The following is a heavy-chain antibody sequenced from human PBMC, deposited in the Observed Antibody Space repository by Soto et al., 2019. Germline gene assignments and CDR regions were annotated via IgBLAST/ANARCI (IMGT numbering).Heavy chain of an antibody. V-gene: IGHV3-23*01. CDR1: GFTFSNFA. Sequence: VQLLESGGGLVQPGGSLRLSCAASGFTFSNFAMSWVRQAPGKGLEWVSAIGTSGGDTYYADSVKGRFTISRDNSKNTLYLQFSSLRAEDTAVYYAIKSSRTLGDSWGQGTLVTVSS. CDR2: IGTSGGDT. D-gene: IGHD6-13*01. CDR3: IKSSRTLGDS. J-gene: IGHJ4*02.